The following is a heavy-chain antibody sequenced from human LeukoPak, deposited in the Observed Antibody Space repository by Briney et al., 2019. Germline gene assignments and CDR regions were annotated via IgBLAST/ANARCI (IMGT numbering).Heavy chain of an antibody. V-gene: IGHV3-11*01. CDR3: ARGQSSDDY. CDR1: GFTFSDYY. J-gene: IGHJ4*02. CDR2: ISSSGSTI. Sequence: PGGSLRLSCAASGFTFSDYYMSWIRQAPGKGLEWVSYISSSGSTIYYADSVKGRFTISRDNDKTSLYVQMNRLRAEETAVYYCARGQSSDDYWGQGTLVTVSS.